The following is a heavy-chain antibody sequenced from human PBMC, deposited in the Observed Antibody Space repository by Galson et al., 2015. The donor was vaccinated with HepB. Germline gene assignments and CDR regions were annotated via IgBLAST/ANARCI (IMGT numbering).Heavy chain of an antibody. V-gene: IGHV1-18*01. CDR2: ISAYNGNT. J-gene: IGHJ6*02. CDR1: GYTFTSYG. CDR3: TRSVVPAAMGLGYYYYDLDV. Sequence: SVKVSCKASGYTFTSYGISWVRQAPGQGLEWMGWISAYNGNTKYAQKLQGRVTMTTDTSTSTAYMERRSLRSDDTAVYYCTRSVVPAAMGLGYYYYDLDVWGQGTTVTVSS. D-gene: IGHD2-2*01.